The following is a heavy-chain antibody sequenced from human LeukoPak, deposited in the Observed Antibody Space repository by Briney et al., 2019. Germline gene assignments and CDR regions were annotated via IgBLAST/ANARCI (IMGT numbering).Heavy chain of an antibody. CDR1: GGSISSYY. D-gene: IGHD3-22*01. Sequence: SETLSLTCTVSGGSISSYYWSWIRQPPGKGLEWMGYIYTSGSTNYNPSLKSRVTISVDTSKNQFSLKLSSVTAADTAVYYCARHVTYYYDSSGYPDTYYYMDVWGKGTTVTVSS. CDR3: ARHVTYYYDSSGYPDTYYYMDV. J-gene: IGHJ6*03. CDR2: IYTSGST. V-gene: IGHV4-4*09.